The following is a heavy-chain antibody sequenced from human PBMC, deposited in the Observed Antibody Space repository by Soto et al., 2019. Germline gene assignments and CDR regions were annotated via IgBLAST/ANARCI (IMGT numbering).Heavy chain of an antibody. D-gene: IGHD5-18*01. Sequence: QVHLVQSGTEVRKPGSSVTVSCKVSGGTFSTYTISWVRQAPGQGLQWMGGITPILRETTYAQDFQGRGSITADTSTTTAYMELSDLTSEDTAVYYCGRVPRYSFPTSDSLDQWGQGTRVTVSS. J-gene: IGHJ4*02. CDR2: ITPILRET. CDR3: GRVPRYSFPTSDSLDQ. CDR1: GGTFSTYT. V-gene: IGHV1-69*06.